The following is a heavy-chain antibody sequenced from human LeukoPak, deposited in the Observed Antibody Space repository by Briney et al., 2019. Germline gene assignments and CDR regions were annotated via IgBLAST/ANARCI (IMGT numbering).Heavy chain of an antibody. Sequence: GGSLRLSCAASGFTLDDHGMHWVRQPPGKGLEWVSRINSDGSSITYADSVKGRFTISRDNAKNTLYLQMNSLRVEDTAVYYCAREGRVSGYDFDCWGQGTLVTVSS. CDR2: INSDGSSI. CDR1: GFTLDDHG. CDR3: AREGRVSGYDFDC. J-gene: IGHJ4*02. D-gene: IGHD5-12*01. V-gene: IGHV3-74*03.